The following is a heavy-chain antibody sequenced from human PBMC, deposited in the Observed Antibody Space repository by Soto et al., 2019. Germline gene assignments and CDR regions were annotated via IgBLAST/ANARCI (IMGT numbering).Heavy chain of an antibody. J-gene: IGHJ6*02. Sequence: WESLKISCKGSGYIFTSYWLSWVRQMPGKGLEWMVRIVPSDSYTNYSPSFQGHVTISADKSISTAYLQWSSLKASDTAMYYCAIGFSSSSLFYYYDSSGTNYYYYYGMDVWGQGTTVTVSS. CDR3: AIGFSSSSLFYYYDSSGTNYYYYYGMDV. CDR2: IVPSDSYT. D-gene: IGHD3-22*01. CDR1: GYIFTSYW. V-gene: IGHV5-10-1*01.